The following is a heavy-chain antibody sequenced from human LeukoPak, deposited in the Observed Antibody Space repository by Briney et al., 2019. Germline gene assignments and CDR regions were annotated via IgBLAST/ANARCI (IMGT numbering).Heavy chain of an antibody. D-gene: IGHD7-27*01. V-gene: IGHV3-15*01. J-gene: IGHJ4*02. Sequence: GGSLRLSCAASGFTFSNAWMSWVRQAPGKGLEWVGRIKSKTDGGTTDYAAPMKGRFTISRNDSKNTLSLQMNSLKTEDTAVYYCTTDIRTGQFDYWGQGTLVTVSS. CDR2: IKSKTDGGTT. CDR3: TTDIRTGQFDY. CDR1: GFTFSNAW.